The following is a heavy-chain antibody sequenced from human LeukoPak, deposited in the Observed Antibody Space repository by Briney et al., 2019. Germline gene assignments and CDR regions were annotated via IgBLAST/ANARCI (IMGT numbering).Heavy chain of an antibody. V-gene: IGHV1-8*01. J-gene: IGHJ4*02. Sequence: GASVKVSCKASGYTFTSYDINWVRQATGKGLEWMGWMNPNSGNTGYAQKFQGRVTMTRNTSISTAYMELSSLRSEDTAVYYCARGRRAVAGRRFDYWGQGTLVTVSS. CDR2: MNPNSGNT. D-gene: IGHD6-19*01. CDR3: ARGRRAVAGRRFDY. CDR1: GYTFTSYD.